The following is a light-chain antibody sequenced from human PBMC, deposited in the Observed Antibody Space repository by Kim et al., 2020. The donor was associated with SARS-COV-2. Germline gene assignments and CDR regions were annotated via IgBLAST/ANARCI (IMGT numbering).Light chain of an antibody. CDR2: GAY. CDR3: HQYGTWPWT. V-gene: IGKV3-15*01. Sequence: VSPGERVTRSCRASQSISSRYLSWYQHKPGQAPRLLIYGAYSRATGVPARVSGSGSGTEFTLTISSLQSDDVALYYCHQYGTWPWTFGQGTKLEI. J-gene: IGKJ1*01. CDR1: QSISSRY.